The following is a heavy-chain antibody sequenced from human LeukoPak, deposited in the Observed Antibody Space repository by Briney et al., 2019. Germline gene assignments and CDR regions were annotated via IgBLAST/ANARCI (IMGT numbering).Heavy chain of an antibody. CDR3: ARDLYYYDSSGYYYPGGSDY. CDR2: ISGGGSTI. V-gene: IGHV3-48*03. CDR1: RFTFSSYE. D-gene: IGHD3-22*01. Sequence: GGSLRLSCAASRFTFSSYEMNWVRQAPGKGLEWVSYISGGGSTISYADSVKGRFTISRDNAKNSLYLQMNSLRAEDTAVYYCARDLYYYDSSGYYYPGGSDYWGQGTLVTVSS. J-gene: IGHJ4*02.